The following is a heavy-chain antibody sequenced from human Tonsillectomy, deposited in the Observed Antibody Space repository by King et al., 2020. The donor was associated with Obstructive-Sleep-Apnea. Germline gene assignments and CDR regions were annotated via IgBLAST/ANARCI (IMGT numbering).Heavy chain of an antibody. J-gene: IGHJ5*02. CDR2: INPILDIS. Sequence: QLVQSGAELKKPGSSVRVSCKASGGNFSNFAISWVRQAPGQGLEWMGAINPILDISNYARKFQGRVTNTEDKPTSTGDLELNSLRSDDTAVYYCAREGSAGGWFDPWGQGTLVTVSS. CDR3: AREGSAGGWFDP. D-gene: IGHD3-10*01. V-gene: IGHV1-69*04. CDR1: GGNFSNFA.